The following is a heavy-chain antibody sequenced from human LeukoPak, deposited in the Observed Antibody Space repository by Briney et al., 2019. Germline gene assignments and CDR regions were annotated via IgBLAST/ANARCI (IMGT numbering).Heavy chain of an antibody. CDR1: GDAISSRTYY. J-gene: IGHJ4*02. D-gene: IGHD6-13*01. Sequence: SETLSLTCTVSGDAISSRTYYWGWIRQPPGKGLEWIGSIYYNGATYYNPSLKSRVSTSLDTSKNQFSLKLRSVTAADTAVYYCARDQDSSSLLDYWGQGTLVTVSS. CDR3: ARDQDSSSLLDY. CDR2: IYYNGAT. V-gene: IGHV4-39*07.